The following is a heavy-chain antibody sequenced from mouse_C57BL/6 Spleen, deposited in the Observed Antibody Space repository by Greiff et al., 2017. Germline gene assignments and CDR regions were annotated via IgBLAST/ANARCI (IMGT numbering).Heavy chain of an antibody. V-gene: IGHV1-69*01. CDR2: IDPSDSYT. CDR3: ARFDGYYGDAMDY. CDR1: GYTFTSYW. J-gene: IGHJ4*01. D-gene: IGHD2-3*01. Sequence: QVQLQQPGAELVMPGASVKLSCKASGYTFTSYWMHWVKQRPGQGLEWIGEIDPSDSYTNYNQKFKGKSTLTVDKSSSTAYIQRSRLKSEASAVYYCARFDGYYGDAMDYWGQGTSVTVAS.